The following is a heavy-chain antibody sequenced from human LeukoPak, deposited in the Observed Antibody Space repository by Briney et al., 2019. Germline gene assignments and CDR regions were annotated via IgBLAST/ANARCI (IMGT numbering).Heavy chain of an antibody. J-gene: IGHJ4*02. V-gene: IGHV4-39*07. Sequence: SETLSLTCTVSGGSLSSTTYYWGWIRQPPGKGLEWIGSILYSGSTNYNPSLKSRVTISVDTSKNQFSLKLSSVTAADTAVYYCASSTYYYGSGGEIDYWGQGTLVTVSS. D-gene: IGHD3-10*01. CDR2: ILYSGST. CDR1: GGSLSSTTYY. CDR3: ASSTYYYGSGGEIDY.